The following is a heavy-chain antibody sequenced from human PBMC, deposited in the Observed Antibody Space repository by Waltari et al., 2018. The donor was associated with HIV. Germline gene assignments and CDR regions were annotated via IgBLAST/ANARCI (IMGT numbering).Heavy chain of an antibody. V-gene: IGHV1-8*01. D-gene: IGHD3-22*01. CDR1: GYTFTSYD. CDR3: ARSAGSSGYYYFNL. CDR2: MNPNSGNT. J-gene: IGHJ2*01. Sequence: QVQLVQSGAEVKKPGASVKVSCKASGYTFTSYDINWVRQATGQGLEWMGWMNPNSGNTGYTQKSQGRVTMTRNTSITTAYMELSSLRSEDTAVYYCARSAGSSGYYYFNLWGRGTLVTVSA.